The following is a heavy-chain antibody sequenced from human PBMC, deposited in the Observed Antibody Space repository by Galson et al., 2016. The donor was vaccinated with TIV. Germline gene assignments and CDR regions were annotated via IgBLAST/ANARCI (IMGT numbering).Heavy chain of an antibody. CDR3: ARDSWGSGYNSGWEGFDL. Sequence: ETLSLTCAVSGASVSSGNYYWTWIRQPPGKGLECIGHIFSSGSTKYNPSLKSRVAISVDTSRNQLSMKRTSVTAADTAVYYCARDSWGSGYNSGWEGFDLWGQGTMVTVSS. CDR1: GASVSSGNYY. CDR2: IFSSGST. D-gene: IGHD6-19*01. V-gene: IGHV4-61*01. J-gene: IGHJ3*01.